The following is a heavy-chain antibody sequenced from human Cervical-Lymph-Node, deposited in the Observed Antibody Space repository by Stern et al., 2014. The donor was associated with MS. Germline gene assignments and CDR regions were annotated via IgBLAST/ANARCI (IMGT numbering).Heavy chain of an antibody. Sequence: VQLVESGGGVIQPGGSLRLSCTASGFPVSRDYMTWVRQAPGQGLERVSRRTNVGSTIYSDSVKVIFTISRDDSKNTVYLHMTSLRAEDTAMYYCARDTSSPERSDWWGQGTLVTVSS. V-gene: IGHV3-53*01. D-gene: IGHD1-1*01. CDR1: GFPVSRDY. CDR2: RTNVGST. J-gene: IGHJ4*02. CDR3: ARDTSSPERSDW.